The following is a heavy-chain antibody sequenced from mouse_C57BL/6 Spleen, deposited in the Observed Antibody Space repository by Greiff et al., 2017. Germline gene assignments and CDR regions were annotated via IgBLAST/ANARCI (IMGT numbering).Heavy chain of an antibody. Sequence: EVHLVESGGGLVQPGGSLSLSCAASGFTFTDYYMSWVRQPPGKALEWLGFIRNKANGYTTEYSASVKGRFTISRDNSQSILYLQMNALRAEDSATDYCARPSNWDYSMDYWGQGTSVTVSS. J-gene: IGHJ4*01. CDR3: ARPSNWDYSMDY. CDR2: IRNKANGYTT. V-gene: IGHV7-3*01. D-gene: IGHD4-1*01. CDR1: GFTFTDYY.